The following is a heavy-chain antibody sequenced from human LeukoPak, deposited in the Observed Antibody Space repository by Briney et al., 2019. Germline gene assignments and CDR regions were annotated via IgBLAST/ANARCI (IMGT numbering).Heavy chain of an antibody. V-gene: IGHV4-59*01. J-gene: IGHJ4*02. CDR2: IYYSGST. Sequence: SETLSLTCAVYGGSFSGYYWSWIRQPPGKGLEWIGYIYYSGSTNYNPSLKSRVTISVDTSKNQFSLKLSSVTAADTAVYYCARLNSGYDFGIGYWGQGTLVTVSS. CDR1: GGSFSGYY. CDR3: ARLNSGYDFGIGY. D-gene: IGHD5-12*01.